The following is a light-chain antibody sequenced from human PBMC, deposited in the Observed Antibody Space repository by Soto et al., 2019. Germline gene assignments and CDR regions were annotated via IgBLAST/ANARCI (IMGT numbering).Light chain of an antibody. V-gene: IGKV1-17*03. J-gene: IGKJ1*01. CDR1: QGISNY. CDR3: LQYNSYPRT. Sequence: DIQMTQSPSAMSASVGDRVTITCRASQGISNYFAWFQQKPGKVPKRLIYDASRLQSGVPLRFSGSGSGTEVTLTISSLQPEDFATYYCLQYNSYPRTVGQGTKVEIK. CDR2: DAS.